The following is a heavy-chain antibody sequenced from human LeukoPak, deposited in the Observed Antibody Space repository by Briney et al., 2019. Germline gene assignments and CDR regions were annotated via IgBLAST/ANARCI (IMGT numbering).Heavy chain of an antibody. CDR2: INHSGST. J-gene: IGHJ4*02. D-gene: IGHD3-10*01. V-gene: IGHV4-34*01. CDR1: GGSFSGYY. Sequence: PSETLSLTCAVPGGSFSGYYWSWIRQPPGKGLEWIGEINHSGSTNYNTSVKSRVTISVDKSKNPFSLKLSSVSPTDTAVYYCARRSMVRGVTHFDYWGQGTLVTVSS. CDR3: ARRSMVRGVTHFDY.